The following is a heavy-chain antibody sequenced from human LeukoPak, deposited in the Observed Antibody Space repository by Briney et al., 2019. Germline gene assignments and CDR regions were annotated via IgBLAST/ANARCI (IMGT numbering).Heavy chain of an antibody. CDR1: GFTYSNYA. CDR2: ISGGGDSA. D-gene: IGHD2-2*01. CDR3: AKVRKVPTATDAFDI. V-gene: IGHV3-23*01. Sequence: GGSLRLSCAASGFTYSNYAMSWVRQSPGKGLEWVSAISGGGDSAFYTDSVKGRFTISRDNSKNTLYLQMNSLRAEDTAIYYCAKVRKVPTATDAFDIWGQGTMVTVSS. J-gene: IGHJ3*02.